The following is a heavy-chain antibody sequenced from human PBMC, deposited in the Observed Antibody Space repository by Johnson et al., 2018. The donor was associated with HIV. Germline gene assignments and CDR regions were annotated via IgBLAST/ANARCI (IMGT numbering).Heavy chain of an antibody. CDR1: GFTVSNNY. V-gene: IGHV3-66*01. Sequence: MQLVESGGGLVQPGGSLRLSCAASGFTVSNNYMTWVRQAPGKGLEWVSLIYSGGSTYYADSVKGRFTISRDNSKNTLYLQMNSLRAEDTAVYYCVRRPFGAAPGADTFDIWGQGTMVTVSS. CDR3: VRRPFGAAPGADTFDI. J-gene: IGHJ3*02. CDR2: IYSGGST. D-gene: IGHD6-13*01.